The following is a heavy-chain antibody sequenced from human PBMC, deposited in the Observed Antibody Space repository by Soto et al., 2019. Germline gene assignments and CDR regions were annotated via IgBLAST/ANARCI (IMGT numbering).Heavy chain of an antibody. D-gene: IGHD1-26*01. J-gene: IGHJ4*02. Sequence: QVQLQESGPGLVKPSETLSLTCTVSGGSISSYYWSWIRQPPGKGLEWIGYSYDSGSTNYNPSLKGRGTMSVDTCKNQFSLKLSSVTAADTAVYYCARGEWVWAYWGPGTLVTVSS. V-gene: IGHV4-59*01. CDR1: GGSISSYY. CDR2: SYDSGST. CDR3: ARGEWVWAY.